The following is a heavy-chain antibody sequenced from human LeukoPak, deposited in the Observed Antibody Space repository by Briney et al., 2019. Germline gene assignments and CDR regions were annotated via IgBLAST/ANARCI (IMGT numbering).Heavy chain of an antibody. D-gene: IGHD1-14*01. J-gene: IGHJ3*02. V-gene: IGHV1-46*01. CDR2: INPSGGST. CDR1: GYTFTSYG. Sequence: ASVKVSCKASGYTFTSYGISWVRQAPGQGLEWMGIINPSGGSTSYAQKSQGRVTMTRDTSTSTVYMELSSLRSEDTAVYYCARDPGDDAFDIWGQGTMVTVSS. CDR3: ARDPGDDAFDI.